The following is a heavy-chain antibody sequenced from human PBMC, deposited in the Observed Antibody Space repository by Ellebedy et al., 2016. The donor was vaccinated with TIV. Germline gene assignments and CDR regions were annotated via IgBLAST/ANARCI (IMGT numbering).Heavy chain of an antibody. V-gene: IGHV1-2*02. CDR1: GYTFTGYF. Sequence: ASVKVSCKASGYTFTGYFMHWVRQAPDQGLEWMGWINPNSGGTNYAQKFQGRVTMTRDTSISTAYMELSRLRSDDTAVYYCARDQAAAATVNLDYWGQGTLVTVSS. CDR3: ARDQAAAATVNLDY. J-gene: IGHJ4*02. D-gene: IGHD6-13*01. CDR2: INPNSGGT.